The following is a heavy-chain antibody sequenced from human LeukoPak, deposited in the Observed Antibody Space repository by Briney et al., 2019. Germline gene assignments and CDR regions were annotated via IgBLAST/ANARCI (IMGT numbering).Heavy chain of an antibody. CDR3: AKGYDSSGYPHFDY. CDR2: ISAYNGNT. J-gene: IGHJ4*02. V-gene: IGHV1-18*01. D-gene: IGHD3-22*01. Sequence: ASVKVSCKASGYTFTSYGISWVRQAPGQGLEWMGWISAYNGNTNYAQKLQGRVTMTTDTSTSTAYMELRSLRSDDTAVYYCAKGYDSSGYPHFDYWGQGTLVTVSS. CDR1: GYTFTSYG.